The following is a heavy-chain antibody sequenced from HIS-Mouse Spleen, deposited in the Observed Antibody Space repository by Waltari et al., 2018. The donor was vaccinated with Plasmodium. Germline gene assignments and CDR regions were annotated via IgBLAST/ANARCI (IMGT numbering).Heavy chain of an antibody. V-gene: IGHV3-53*01. D-gene: IGHD6-6*01. J-gene: IGHJ3*02. CDR2: IYSGGST. CDR3: ARGMKSSSSAFDI. Sequence: EVQLVESGGGLIQPGGSLRLSCAASGFTVSSTYMRGDGQAPGRGLEWVSVIYSGGSTYYADSVKGRFTISRDNSKNTLYLQMNSLRAEDTAVYYCARGMKSSSSAFDIWGQGTMVTVSS. CDR1: GFTVSSTY.